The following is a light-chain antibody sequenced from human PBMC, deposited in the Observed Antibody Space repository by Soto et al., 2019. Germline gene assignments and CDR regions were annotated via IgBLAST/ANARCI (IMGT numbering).Light chain of an antibody. Sequence: QSVLTQPASVSGSPGQSITISCTGTSSDVGIYDLVSWYKHHPGRAPQLIIYEVTKRPSGVSNRFSGSKSGNTASLTISGLQAEDEADYYCCSYAGSSTFVFGTGTSSPS. J-gene: IGLJ1*01. CDR3: CSYAGSSTFV. CDR1: SSDVGIYDL. V-gene: IGLV2-23*02. CDR2: EVT.